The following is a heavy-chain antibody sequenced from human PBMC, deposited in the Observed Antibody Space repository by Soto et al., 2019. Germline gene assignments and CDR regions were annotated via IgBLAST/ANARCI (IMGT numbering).Heavy chain of an antibody. V-gene: IGHV3-30-3*01. D-gene: IGHD6-6*01. CDR3: ARDHSSSKGSTFDY. CDR1: GFTFSSYA. Sequence: QVQLVESGGGVVQPGRSLRLSCAASGFTFSSYAMHWVRQAPGKGLEWVAVISYDGSNKYYADSVKGRFTISRDNSKNTLYLQMNSLRAADTAVYYCARDHSSSKGSTFDYWGQGTLVTVSS. CDR2: ISYDGSNK. J-gene: IGHJ4*02.